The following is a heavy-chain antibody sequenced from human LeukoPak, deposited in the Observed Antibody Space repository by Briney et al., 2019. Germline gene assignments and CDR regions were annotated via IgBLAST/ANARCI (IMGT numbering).Heavy chain of an antibody. J-gene: IGHJ6*03. CDR3: ASSPVTTSYYYYYYMDV. V-gene: IGHV1-2*02. Sequence: GASVKVSCKASGYTFTGYYMHWVRQAPGQGLEWMGWINPNSGGTNYAQKFQGRVTMTRGTSISTAYMELSRLRSDDTAVYYCASSPVTTSYYYYYYMDVWGKGTTVTISS. CDR2: INPNSGGT. D-gene: IGHD4-17*01. CDR1: GYTFTGYY.